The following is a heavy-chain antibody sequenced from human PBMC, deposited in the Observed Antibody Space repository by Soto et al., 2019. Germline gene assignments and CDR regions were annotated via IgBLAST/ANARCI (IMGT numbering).Heavy chain of an antibody. CDR1: GYSFTSYW. CDR3: ARSLIGYDSSGYSFDY. Sequence: GESLKISCKGFGYSFTSYWIGWVRQMPGKGLEWMGIIYPGDSDTRYSPSFQGQVTISADKSISTAYLQWSSLKASDTAMYYCARSLIGYDSSGYSFDYWGQGTLVTVSS. CDR2: IYPGDSDT. V-gene: IGHV5-51*01. J-gene: IGHJ4*02. D-gene: IGHD3-22*01.